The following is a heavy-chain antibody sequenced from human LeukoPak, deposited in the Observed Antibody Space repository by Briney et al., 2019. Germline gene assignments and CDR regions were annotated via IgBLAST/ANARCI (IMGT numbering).Heavy chain of an antibody. V-gene: IGHV3-23*01. D-gene: IGHD3-3*01. J-gene: IGHJ4*02. CDR1: GFTFSSYA. Sequence: GGSLRLSCAASGFTFSSYAMSWVRQAPGKGLEWVSAISGSGGSTYYADSVKGRSTISRDNSKNTLYLQMNSLRAEDTAVYYCAKRTYYDFWSGYYGAETSYSSGIDYWGQGTLVTVSS. CDR3: AKRTYYDFWSGYYGAETSYSSGIDY. CDR2: ISGSGGST.